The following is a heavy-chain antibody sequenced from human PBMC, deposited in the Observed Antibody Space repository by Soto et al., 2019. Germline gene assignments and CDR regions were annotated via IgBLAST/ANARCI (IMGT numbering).Heavy chain of an antibody. CDR1: GGTFSSSA. CDR3: ARDTARLQFAGNSSYILDV. J-gene: IGHJ6*02. CDR2: IIPLFRTP. D-gene: IGHD4-4*01. V-gene: IGHV1-69*12. Sequence: QVQLVQSGAEMKEPGSSVKVSCKTSGGTFSSSAISWLRQAPGQGLEWMGGIIPLFRTPDYAQKFQGRVTMAADASTSTAYMELSSLRSAATAVYYCARDTARLQFAGNSSYILDVWGQGTTITVSS.